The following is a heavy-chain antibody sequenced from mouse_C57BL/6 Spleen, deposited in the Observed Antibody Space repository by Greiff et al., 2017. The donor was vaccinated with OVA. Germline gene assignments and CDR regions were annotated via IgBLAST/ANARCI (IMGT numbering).Heavy chain of an antibody. V-gene: IGHV1-82*01. Sequence: QVQLQQSGPELVKPGASVKISCKASGYAFSSSWMNWVKQRPGKGLEWIGRIYPGDGDTNYNGKFKGKATLTADKSSSTAYMQLSSLTSEDSAVYFCARGDGLYAMDYWGQGTSVTVSS. CDR1: GYAFSSSW. J-gene: IGHJ4*01. D-gene: IGHD2-3*01. CDR3: ARGDGLYAMDY. CDR2: IYPGDGDT.